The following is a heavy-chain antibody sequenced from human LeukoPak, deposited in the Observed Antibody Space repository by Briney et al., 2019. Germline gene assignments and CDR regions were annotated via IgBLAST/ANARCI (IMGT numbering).Heavy chain of an antibody. J-gene: IGHJ6*02. V-gene: IGHV3-21*01. Sequence: GGSLRLSCAASGFTFSSYSMNWVRQAPGKGLEWVPSISSSSSYIYYADSVKGRFTISRDNAKNSLYLQMNSLRAEDTAVYYCARATAQRYYYGMDVWGQGTTVTVSS. CDR1: GFTFSSYS. D-gene: IGHD5-18*01. CDR2: ISSSSSYI. CDR3: ARATAQRYYYGMDV.